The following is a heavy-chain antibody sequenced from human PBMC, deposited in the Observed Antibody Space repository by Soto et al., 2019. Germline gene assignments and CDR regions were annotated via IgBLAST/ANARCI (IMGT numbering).Heavy chain of an antibody. J-gene: IGHJ4*02. CDR1: GFNFISSF. CDR2: INQDGDKT. CDR3: ARYFRGSGRYFFDY. V-gene: IGHV3-7*03. D-gene: IGHD6-19*01. Sequence: LRLSCVASGFNFISSFMGWLRQAPGKGLEWVANINQDGDKTYYVDSVKGRFTISRDNAHNSLYLQMSSLRVEDTAVYYCARYFRGSGRYFFDYWGQGTLVTAPQ.